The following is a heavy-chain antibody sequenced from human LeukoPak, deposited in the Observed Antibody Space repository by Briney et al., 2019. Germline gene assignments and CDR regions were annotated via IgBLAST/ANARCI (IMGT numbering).Heavy chain of an antibody. Sequence: GGSLRLSCAASGFTFSSYSMNWVRQAPGKGLEWVSSISSSSSYIYYADSVKGRFTISRDNAKNSLYLQMNSLRAEDTAVCYCARECFGIADAYWGQGTLVTVSS. V-gene: IGHV3-21*01. CDR3: ARECFGIADAY. CDR1: GFTFSSYS. D-gene: IGHD6-13*01. J-gene: IGHJ4*02. CDR2: ISSSSSYI.